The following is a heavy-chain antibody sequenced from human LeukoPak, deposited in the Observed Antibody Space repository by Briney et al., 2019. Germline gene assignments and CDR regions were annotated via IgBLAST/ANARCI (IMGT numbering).Heavy chain of an antibody. Sequence: EGSLRLSCAASGFTFSSYGMHWVRQAPGKGLEWVAVISYDGGNKYYADSVKGRFTISRDNSKNTLYLQMNSLRAEDAAVYYCAREGIAAAGKVGVDPWGQGTLVTVSS. CDR2: ISYDGGNK. J-gene: IGHJ5*02. CDR3: AREGIAAAGKVGVDP. CDR1: GFTFSSYG. V-gene: IGHV3-30*03. D-gene: IGHD6-13*01.